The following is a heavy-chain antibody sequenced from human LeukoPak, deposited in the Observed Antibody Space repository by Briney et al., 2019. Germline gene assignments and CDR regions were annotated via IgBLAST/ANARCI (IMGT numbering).Heavy chain of an antibody. D-gene: IGHD3-10*01. V-gene: IGHV4-34*01. Sequence: PSETLSLTCAVYGGSFSGDYWSWIRQPPGKGLEWIGEINHSGSTNYNPSLKSRDTISVYTSKKQISLKLSSVTAADTAVYYCARGGVDLYYYGSGSYYTRGWFDPWGQGTLVTVSS. CDR3: ARGGVDLYYYGSGSYYTRGWFDP. CDR1: GGSFSGDY. J-gene: IGHJ5*02. CDR2: INHSGST.